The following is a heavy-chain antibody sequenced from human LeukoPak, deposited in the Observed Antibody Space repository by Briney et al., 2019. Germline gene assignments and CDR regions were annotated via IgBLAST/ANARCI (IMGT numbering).Heavy chain of an antibody. J-gene: IGHJ3*02. CDR3: ARGLYSSSWTGAFDI. Sequence: ASVKVSCKASGYTFTSYGISWVRQAPGQGLEWMGWISAYNGNTNYAQKLQGRATMTTDTSTSTAYMELRSLRSDDTAVYYCARGLYSSSWTGAFDIWGQGTMVTVSS. D-gene: IGHD6-13*01. CDR1: GYTFTSYG. CDR2: ISAYNGNT. V-gene: IGHV1-18*01.